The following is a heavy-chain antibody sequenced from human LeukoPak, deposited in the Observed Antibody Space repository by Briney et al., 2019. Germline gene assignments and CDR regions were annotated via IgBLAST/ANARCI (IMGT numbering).Heavy chain of an antibody. Sequence: PGGSLRLSCAASGFTFSGYAMSWVRQAPGKGLEWVSAISGSGGSTYYADSVKGRFTISRDNSKNTLYLQMNSLRAEDTAVYYCATPLDSTTWYVFDYWGQGTLVTVSS. CDR3: ATPLDSTTWYVFDY. CDR1: GFTFSGYA. CDR2: ISGSGGST. V-gene: IGHV3-23*01. J-gene: IGHJ4*02. D-gene: IGHD6-13*01.